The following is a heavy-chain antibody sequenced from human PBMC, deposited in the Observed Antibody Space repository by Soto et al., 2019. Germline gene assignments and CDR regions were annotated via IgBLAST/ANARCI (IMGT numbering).Heavy chain of an antibody. D-gene: IGHD1-7*01. CDR2: IKQDGSEK. CDR3: ASSWNYEYWGP. V-gene: IGHV3-7*01. CDR1: GFTFSSYW. Sequence: GGSLRLSCAASGFTFSSYWMSWVRQAPGKGLEWVANIKQDGSEKYYVDSVKGRFTISRDNAKNSLYLQMNSLRAEDTAVYYCASSWNYEYWGPWGQGTLVTVSS. J-gene: IGHJ5*02.